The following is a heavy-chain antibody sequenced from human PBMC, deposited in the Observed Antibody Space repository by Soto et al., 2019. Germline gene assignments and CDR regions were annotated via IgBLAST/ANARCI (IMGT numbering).Heavy chain of an antibody. CDR1: GGTFSSYA. J-gene: IGHJ6*02. V-gene: IGHV1-69*13. CDR3: AITPGLWVGGSGGYYYYGIDV. CDR2: IIPIFGTA. D-gene: IGHD3-10*01. Sequence: SVKVSCKASGGTFSSYAISWVRQAPGQGLEWMGGIIPIFGTANYAQKFQGRVTITADESTSTAYMELSSLRSEDTAVYYCAITPGLWVGGSGGYYYYGIDVWGQGTTVTVSS.